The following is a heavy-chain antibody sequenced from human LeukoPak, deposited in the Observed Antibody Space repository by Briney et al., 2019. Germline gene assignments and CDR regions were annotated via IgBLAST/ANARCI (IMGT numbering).Heavy chain of an antibody. Sequence: SETLSLTCAVYGGSFSGYYWSWIRQPPGKGLEGIGEINRSGSTNYNPSLKSRVTISVDTSKNQFSLKLSSVTAADTAVYYCARRNGDYVWGSYRPVRGGYFDYWGQGTLVTVSS. D-gene: IGHD3-16*02. CDR1: GGSFSGYY. CDR3: ARRNGDYVWGSYRPVRGGYFDY. V-gene: IGHV4-34*01. CDR2: INRSGST. J-gene: IGHJ4*02.